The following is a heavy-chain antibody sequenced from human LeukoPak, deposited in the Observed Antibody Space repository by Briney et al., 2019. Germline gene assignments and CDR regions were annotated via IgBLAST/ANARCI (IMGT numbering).Heavy chain of an antibody. CDR2: ITYDGSNK. CDR3: ARGGARTLFDP. Sequence: GGSLRLSCAASGFTFSSYAMHWVRQAPGKGLEWVAVITYDGSNKYYADSLKGRFTISRDNSKNTPYLQMNSLRAEDTAVYYCARGGARTLFDPWGQGTLVTVSS. V-gene: IGHV3-30-3*01. CDR1: GFTFSSYA. D-gene: IGHD1/OR15-1a*01. J-gene: IGHJ5*02.